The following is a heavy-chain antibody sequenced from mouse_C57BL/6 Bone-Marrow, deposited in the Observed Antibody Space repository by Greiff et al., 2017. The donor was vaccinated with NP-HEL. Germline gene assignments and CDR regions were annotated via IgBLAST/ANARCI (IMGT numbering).Heavy chain of an antibody. D-gene: IGHD2-4*01. CDR3: ARLGLRGAWFAY. CDR2: ISSGGSYT. CDR1: GFTFSSYG. J-gene: IGHJ3*01. Sequence: EVMLVESGGDLVKPGGSLKLSCAASGFTFSSYGMSWVRQTPDKRLEWVATISSGGSYTYYPDSVKGRFTISSDNAKNTLYLQRSSLKSEDTAMYYCARLGLRGAWFAYWGQGTLVTVSA. V-gene: IGHV5-6*01.